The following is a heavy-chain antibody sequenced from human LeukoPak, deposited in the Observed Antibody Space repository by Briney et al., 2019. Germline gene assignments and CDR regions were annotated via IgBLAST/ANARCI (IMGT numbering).Heavy chain of an antibody. D-gene: IGHD3-10*01. Sequence: PGGSLRLSCAASGFTVNTNYMSWIRQPPGKGLEWIGYIYYSGSTNYNPSLKSRVTISVDTSKNQFSLKLSSVTAADTAVYYCARVLYYYGSGSYFGYYYYMDVWGKGTTVTVSS. CDR3: ARVLYYYGSGSYFGYYYYMDV. J-gene: IGHJ6*03. CDR2: IYYSGST. V-gene: IGHV4-59*02. CDR1: GFTVNTNY.